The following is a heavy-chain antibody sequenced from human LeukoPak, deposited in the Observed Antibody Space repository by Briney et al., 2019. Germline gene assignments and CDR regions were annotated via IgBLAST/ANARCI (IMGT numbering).Heavy chain of an antibody. CDR1: EFMFSEYW. Sequence: TGGSLRLSCAASEFMFSEYWMNLVRQAPGKGLEWLAIISQDGSEKYSVSSVKGRFTISRDNVKNSLYLQLSSLRAEDTAVYYCARGGSRTCSTCYSDASDIWGQGTMVTVSS. J-gene: IGHJ3*02. D-gene: IGHD2-15*01. V-gene: IGHV3-7*01. CDR2: ISQDGSEK. CDR3: ARGGSRTCSTCYSDASDI.